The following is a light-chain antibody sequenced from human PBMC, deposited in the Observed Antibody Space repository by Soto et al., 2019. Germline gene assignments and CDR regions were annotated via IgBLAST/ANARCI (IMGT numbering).Light chain of an antibody. CDR3: ETWDDSLTAAV. V-gene: IGLV1-51*01. CDR2: DNN. CDR1: NSNIGNNY. J-gene: IGLJ2*01. Sequence: QPVLTQPPSVSAAPGQKVTISCSGSNSNIGNNYVSWYQQLPGTTPKLLIYDNNQRPSGIPDRFSASKSGTSATLAITGLQTGDEADYYCETWDDSLTAAVFGGGTKLTVL.